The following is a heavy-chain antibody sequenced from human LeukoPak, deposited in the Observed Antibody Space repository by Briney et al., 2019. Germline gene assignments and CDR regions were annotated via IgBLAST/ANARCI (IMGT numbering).Heavy chain of an antibody. CDR3: ARDLRRDGYNYHYYYYMDV. V-gene: IGHV1-69*05. J-gene: IGHJ6*03. D-gene: IGHD5-24*01. CDR2: IIPIFGTA. CDR1: GGTFSSYA. Sequence: ASVKVSCKASGGTFSSYAISWVRQAPGQGLEWMGGIIPIFGTANYAQKFQGRVTITTDESTSTAYVELSSLRSEDTAVYYCARDLRRDGYNYHYYYYMDVWGKGTTVTVSS.